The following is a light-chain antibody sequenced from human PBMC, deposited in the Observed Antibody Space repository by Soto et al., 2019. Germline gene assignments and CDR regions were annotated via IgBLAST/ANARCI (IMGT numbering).Light chain of an antibody. CDR2: GAS. CDR3: QHSYNTPRT. Sequence: DIEMTQSPSSLSATVGDRVTVTCRASQTISNFLNWYQQTPGKAPKLLIYGASNLQSGVPSRFSGSGSGTDFTLTISSLQPEDFATCFCQHSYNTPRTFGQGTKVDIK. CDR1: QTISNF. V-gene: IGKV1-39*01. J-gene: IGKJ1*01.